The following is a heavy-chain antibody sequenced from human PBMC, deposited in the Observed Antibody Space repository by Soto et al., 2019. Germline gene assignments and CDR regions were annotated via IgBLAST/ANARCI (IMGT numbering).Heavy chain of an antibody. CDR1: GGSISSSY. V-gene: IGHV4-59*01. Sequence: SETLSLTCTVSGGSISSSYWSWIRQPPGRGLEWLAYIYDDGSANYNPSLKSRVTISIDTSKNQFSLTLKSVTAADTAVYYCASGGNWFDPWGQGVLVTVSS. D-gene: IGHD3-16*01. CDR2: IYDDGSA. CDR3: ASGGNWFDP. J-gene: IGHJ5*02.